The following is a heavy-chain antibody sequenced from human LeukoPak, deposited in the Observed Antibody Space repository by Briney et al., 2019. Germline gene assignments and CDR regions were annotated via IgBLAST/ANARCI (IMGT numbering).Heavy chain of an antibody. CDR2: IIPILGIA. CDR1: GGTFSSYA. Sequence: ASVKVSCKASGGTFSSYAISWVRQAPGQGLEWMGRIIPILGIANYAQKFQGRVTITADKSTSTAYMELSSLRSVDTAVYYCARAGAARNWFDPWGQGTLVTVSS. V-gene: IGHV1-69*04. D-gene: IGHD6-6*01. CDR3: ARAGAARNWFDP. J-gene: IGHJ5*02.